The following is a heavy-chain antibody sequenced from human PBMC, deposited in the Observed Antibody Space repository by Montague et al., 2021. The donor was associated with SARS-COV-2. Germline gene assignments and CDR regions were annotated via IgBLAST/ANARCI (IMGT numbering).Heavy chain of an antibody. Sequence: TLSLTCTVSGDSITSDVSYWSWIRQPAGKGLEWIGRIYTTGSTNYNPSLKSRLTISLDTSKNQFSLKLSSVTAADTAEYYCAGDDFRWDFDCWGQGTLVTVSS. CDR3: AGDDFRWDFDC. D-gene: IGHD2/OR15-2a*01. CDR1: GDSITSDVSY. J-gene: IGHJ4*02. CDR2: IYTTGST. V-gene: IGHV4-61*02.